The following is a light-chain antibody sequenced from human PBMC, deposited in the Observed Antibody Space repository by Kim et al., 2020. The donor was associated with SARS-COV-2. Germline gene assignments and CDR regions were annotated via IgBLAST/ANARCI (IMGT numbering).Light chain of an antibody. CDR2: GKD. CDR1: SLRSYY. Sequence: VALGQTVRITCQGDSLRSYYANWYQQKPGQAPKVVIYGKDNRPSGVPDRFSGSSSGNTAYLTITGTQAGDEADYYCNSRDSNDYVVFGGGTQLTVL. CDR3: NSRDSNDYVV. V-gene: IGLV3-19*01. J-gene: IGLJ2*01.